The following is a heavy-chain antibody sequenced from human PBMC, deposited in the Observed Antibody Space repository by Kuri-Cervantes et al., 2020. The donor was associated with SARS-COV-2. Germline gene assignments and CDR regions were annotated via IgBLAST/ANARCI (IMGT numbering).Heavy chain of an antibody. CDR2: INPIGGT. CDR1: GYTFTDYY. V-gene: IGHV1-2*02. D-gene: IGHD3-3*01. J-gene: IGHJ4*02. Sequence: ASVKVSCKASGYTFTDYYMHWVRQAPGQGPEWMGWINPIGGTNSAQRFQGRVTMTRDTSTSTVHMELSRLRFDDTAVFYCARKISITILVRVWQYFDYWGQGTLVTVSS. CDR3: ARKISITILVRVWQYFDY.